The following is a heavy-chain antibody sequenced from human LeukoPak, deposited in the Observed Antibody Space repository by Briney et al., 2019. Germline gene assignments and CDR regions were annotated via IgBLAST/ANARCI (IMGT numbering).Heavy chain of an antibody. Sequence: RSTNYNPSLKSRVTISVDTSKNQFSLKLSSVTAADTAVYYCARHLYDSGGYYIEEYYFDYWGQGTLVTVSS. CDR2: RST. D-gene: IGHD3-22*01. V-gene: IGHV4-59*08. CDR3: ARHLYDSGGYYIEEYYFDY. J-gene: IGHJ4*02.